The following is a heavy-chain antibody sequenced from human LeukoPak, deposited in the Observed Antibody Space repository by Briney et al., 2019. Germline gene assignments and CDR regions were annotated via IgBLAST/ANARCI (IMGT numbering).Heavy chain of an antibody. D-gene: IGHD2-2*01. J-gene: IGHJ4*02. Sequence: GGSLRLSYAASGFTFSSYGMHWVRQAPGKGLEWVAFIRYDGSNKYYADSVKGRFTISRDNSKNTLYLQMNSLRAEDTAVYYCAKDRESYYCTSTSCYLDYWGQGTLVTVSS. V-gene: IGHV3-30*02. CDR2: IRYDGSNK. CDR3: AKDRESYYCTSTSCYLDY. CDR1: GFTFSSYG.